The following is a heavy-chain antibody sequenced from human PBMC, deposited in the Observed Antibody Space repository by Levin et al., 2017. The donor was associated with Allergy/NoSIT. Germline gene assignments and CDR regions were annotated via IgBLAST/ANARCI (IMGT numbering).Heavy chain of an antibody. CDR3: TTDPGREDESSFDY. CDR2: IKSKTDGGTT. Sequence: GGSLRLSCAASGFTFSNAWMSWVRQAPGKGLEWVGRIKSKTDGGTTDYAAPVKGRFTISRDDSKNTLYLQMNSLKTEDTAVYYCTTDPGREDESSFDYWGQGTLVTVSS. V-gene: IGHV3-15*01. D-gene: IGHD1-26*01. CDR1: GFTFSNAW. J-gene: IGHJ4*02.